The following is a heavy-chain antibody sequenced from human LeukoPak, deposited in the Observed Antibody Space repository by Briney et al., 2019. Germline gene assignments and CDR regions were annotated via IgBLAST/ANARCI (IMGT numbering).Heavy chain of an antibody. CDR1: GYSISSGYY. CDR3: ARGQGIAAAGK. D-gene: IGHD6-13*01. Sequence: PSETLSLTCTVSGYSISSGYYWGWIRQPPGKGLEWIGSIYHSGSTYYNPSLKSRVTISVDTSKNQFSLKLSSVTAADTAVYYCARGQGIAAAGKWGQGTLVTVSS. J-gene: IGHJ4*02. V-gene: IGHV4-38-2*02. CDR2: IYHSGST.